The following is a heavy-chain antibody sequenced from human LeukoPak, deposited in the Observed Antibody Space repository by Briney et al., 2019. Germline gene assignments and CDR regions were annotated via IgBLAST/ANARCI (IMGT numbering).Heavy chain of an antibody. CDR1: GGSINNYY. CDR3: ARGRNYDILTGYYSWFDP. CDR2: IYYSGST. J-gene: IGHJ5*02. V-gene: IGHV4-59*01. D-gene: IGHD3-9*01. Sequence: SETLSLTCTVSGGSINNYYWSWIRQPPGKGLEWIGYIYYSGSTNYNPSLKSRVTISVDTSKNQFSLELSSVTAADTAVYYCARGRNYDILTGYYSWFDPWGQGTLVTASS.